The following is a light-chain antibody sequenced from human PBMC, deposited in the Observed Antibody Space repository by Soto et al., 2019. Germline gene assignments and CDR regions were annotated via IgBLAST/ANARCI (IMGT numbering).Light chain of an antibody. CDR1: SSDVGGYDY. Sequence: QSALTQPASVSGSPGQSITISCTGTSSDVGGYDYVSWYQLHPGKAPKLMVFEVSNRPSGVSYRFSGSKSGNTVSLTISGLQAEDEADYFCSSYSISTAYLFGTGTKVTV. J-gene: IGLJ1*01. V-gene: IGLV2-14*01. CDR3: SSYSISTAYL. CDR2: EVS.